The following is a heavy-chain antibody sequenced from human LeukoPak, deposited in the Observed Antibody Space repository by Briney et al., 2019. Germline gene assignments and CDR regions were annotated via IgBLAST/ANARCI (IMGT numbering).Heavy chain of an antibody. CDR2: IKEDGSEK. CDR1: GFTFSSYW. J-gene: IGHJ4*02. CDR3: AREPNFMVRGIITSPKFDY. V-gene: IGHV3-7*01. D-gene: IGHD3-10*01. Sequence: GGSLRPSCAASGFTFSSYWMSWVRQAPGKGLEWVANIKEDGSEKYHVDSVKGRFTISRDNAKNSLYLQMNSLRAEDTAVYFCAREPNFMVRGIITSPKFDYWGQGTLVTVSS.